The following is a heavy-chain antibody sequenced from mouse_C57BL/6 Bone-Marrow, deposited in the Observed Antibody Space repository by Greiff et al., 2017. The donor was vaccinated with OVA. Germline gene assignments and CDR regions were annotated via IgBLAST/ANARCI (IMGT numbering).Heavy chain of an antibody. D-gene: IGHD2-3*01. CDR1: GFSLTSYG. CDR2: IWRGGST. CDR3: AKWDDGYYYWYFDV. V-gene: IGHV2-5*01. Sequence: VKLVESGPGLVQPSQSLSITCTVSGFSLTSYGVHWVRQSPGKGLEWLGVIWRGGSTDYNAAFMSRLSITKDNSKSQVFFKMNSLQADVTAIYYCAKWDDGYYYWYFDVWGTGTTVTVSS. J-gene: IGHJ1*03.